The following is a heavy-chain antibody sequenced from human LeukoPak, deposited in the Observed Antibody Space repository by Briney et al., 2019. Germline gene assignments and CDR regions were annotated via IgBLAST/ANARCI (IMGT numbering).Heavy chain of an antibody. Sequence: GGSLRLSCAASGFTFSIYAMSWVRQAPGKGLEWVSAISGSGGSTYYADSVKGRFTISRDNSKNTLYLQMNSLRAGDTAVYYCARAAYSSTWYSRYFDLWGRGTLVTVFS. J-gene: IGHJ2*01. CDR2: ISGSGGST. CDR1: GFTFSIYA. V-gene: IGHV3-23*01. CDR3: ARAAYSSTWYSRYFDL. D-gene: IGHD6-13*01.